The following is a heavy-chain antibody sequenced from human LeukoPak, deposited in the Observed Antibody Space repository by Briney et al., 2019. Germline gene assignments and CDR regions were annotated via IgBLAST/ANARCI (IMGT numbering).Heavy chain of an antibody. CDR1: GYTFTGYY. CDR3: ARPHWDGFSDYFDY. V-gene: IGHV1-2*02. D-gene: IGHD1-1*01. Sequence: GASVTVSYKASGYTFTGYYMHWVRQAPGQGLEWMGWINPNGGGTNYAQKFQGRVTITRDTSISTAYMERSRLRSDDTAVYYCARPHWDGFSDYFDYWGQGTLVTVSS. J-gene: IGHJ4*02. CDR2: INPNGGGT.